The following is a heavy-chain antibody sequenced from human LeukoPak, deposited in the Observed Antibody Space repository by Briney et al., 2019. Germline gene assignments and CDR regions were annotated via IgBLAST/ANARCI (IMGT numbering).Heavy chain of an antibody. CDR2: IYSGGST. V-gene: IGHV3-53*01. Sequence: GGSLRLSCAASGFTVSSNYMSWVRQAPGKGLEWVSVIYSGGSTYYADSVKGRFTISRDNSKNTLYLQMNSLRAEDTAVYYCARVIGLRYFENWGQGTLVTVSS. D-gene: IGHD3-9*01. CDR1: GFTVSSNY. J-gene: IGHJ4*02. CDR3: ARVIGLRYFEN.